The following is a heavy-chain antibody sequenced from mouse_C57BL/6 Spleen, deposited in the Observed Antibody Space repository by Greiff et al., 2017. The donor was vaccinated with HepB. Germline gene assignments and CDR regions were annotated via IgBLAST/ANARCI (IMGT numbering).Heavy chain of an antibody. D-gene: IGHD1-1*01. CDR1: GYTFTSYW. CDR2: INPISGYT. CDR3: ARSITTVPGDAMDY. V-gene: IGHV1-7*01. Sequence: VQLQQSGAELAKPGASVKLSCKASGYTFTSYWMHWVKQRPGQGLEWIGYINPISGYTKYNQKFKDKSTLTAAKSSSTAYMQLSSLTYEDSAVYYCARSITTVPGDAMDYWGQGTSVTVSS. J-gene: IGHJ4*01.